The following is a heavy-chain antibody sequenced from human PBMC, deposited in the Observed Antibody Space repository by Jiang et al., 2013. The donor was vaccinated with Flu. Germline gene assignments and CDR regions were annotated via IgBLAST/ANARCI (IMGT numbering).Heavy chain of an antibody. D-gene: IGHD2-2*01. CDR1: GDSVSTNNAG. CDR2: TYYRSKWYT. V-gene: IGHV6-1*01. CDR3: ARGYKYAYDY. J-gene: IGHJ4*01. Sequence: QTLSLTCAISGDSVSTNNAGWHWIRQSPSRGLEWLGRTYYRSKWYTDYAVSLKSRIIINSDTSKNQFSLQLNSVAPEDTALYYCARGYKYAYDYWGQGNPGHRLL.